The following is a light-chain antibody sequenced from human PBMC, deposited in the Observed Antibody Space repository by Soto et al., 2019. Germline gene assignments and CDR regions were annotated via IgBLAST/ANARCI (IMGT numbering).Light chain of an antibody. V-gene: IGLV2-14*01. CDR1: SSDVGGYNY. CDR2: DVS. CDR3: SSYTSSSTLNWV. J-gene: IGLJ3*02. Sequence: QSALTQPASVSGSPGQSITISCTGTSSDVGGYNYVSWYQQHPGKAPKLMIYDVSNRPSGVSNRFSGSKSVNTASLTISGLQAEYEADYYCSSYTSSSTLNWVFGGGTKLTVL.